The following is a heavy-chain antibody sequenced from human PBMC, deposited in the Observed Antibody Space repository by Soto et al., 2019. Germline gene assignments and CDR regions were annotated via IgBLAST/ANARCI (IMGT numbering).Heavy chain of an antibody. Sequence: EVQLVESGGGLVQPGRSLRLSCAASGFTFDDHAMHWVRQAPGKGLEWVSGISWNSGSIGYADSVKGRFTISRDNAKNSLYLQMNSLRAEDTALYYCAKAPLSPVSSEELFDYWSQGTLVTVSS. D-gene: IGHD1-26*01. V-gene: IGHV3-9*01. CDR1: GFTFDDHA. CDR3: AKAPLSPVSSEELFDY. CDR2: ISWNSGSI. J-gene: IGHJ4*02.